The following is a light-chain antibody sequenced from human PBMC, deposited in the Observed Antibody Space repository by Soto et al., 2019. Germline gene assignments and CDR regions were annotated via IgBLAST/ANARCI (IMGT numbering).Light chain of an antibody. J-gene: IGLJ1*01. CDR1: TSNIGSNY. CDR3: ATRDASLSGNV. Sequence: QSVLTQPPSASGTPGQRVTISCSGSTSNIGSNYVYWYQQLPGTAPKLLIYRNNQRPSGVPDRFSGSKSGTSVSLAISGLRSEDEADYYCATRDASLSGNVFGAGTKGTVL. CDR2: RNN. V-gene: IGLV1-47*01.